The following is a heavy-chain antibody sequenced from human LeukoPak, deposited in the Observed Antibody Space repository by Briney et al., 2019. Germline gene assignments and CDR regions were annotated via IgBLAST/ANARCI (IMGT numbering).Heavy chain of an antibody. Sequence: EASVKVSCKASGGTFSSYAISWVRQAPGQGLEWMGGIIPIFGTANYAQKFQGRVTITADESTSTAYMELSSLRSEDTAVYYCARVGAYYYDSSGSSGEFKMDVWGKGTTVTVSS. CDR2: IIPIFGTA. J-gene: IGHJ6*04. V-gene: IGHV1-69*01. CDR3: ARVGAYYYDSSGSSGEFKMDV. CDR1: GGTFSSYA. D-gene: IGHD3-22*01.